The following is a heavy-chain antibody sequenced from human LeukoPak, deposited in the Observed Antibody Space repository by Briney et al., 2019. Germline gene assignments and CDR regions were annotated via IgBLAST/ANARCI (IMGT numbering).Heavy chain of an antibody. CDR3: ARETNWHYFDS. Sequence: SETLSLTCTVSRGSISSGDYFWSWIRQPPGKGLEYIGYIYYSGSTYYNPSLRSRVTISIDTSKNQFSLRLSSVTAADTAVYYCARETNWHYFDSWGQGTLVTVSS. CDR1: RGSISSGDYF. J-gene: IGHJ4*02. V-gene: IGHV4-30-4*01. D-gene: IGHD7-27*01. CDR2: IYYSGST.